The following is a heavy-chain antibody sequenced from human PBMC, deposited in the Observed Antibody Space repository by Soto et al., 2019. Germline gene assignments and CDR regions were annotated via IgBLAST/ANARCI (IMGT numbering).Heavy chain of an antibody. D-gene: IGHD1-7*01. J-gene: IGHJ4*02. V-gene: IGHV4-4*02. CDR2: IYRTGST. Sequence: QVQLQESGPGLVKPSGTLSLTCAVSGGSFTSNNWWTWVRQPPGQGLEWIGEIYRTGSTNYNPSLKSQVTISLDKSENQFPLKVTSLTAADTAVYYCASRDPGTSVDYWGQGTLVTVSS. CDR3: ASRDPGTSVDY. CDR1: GGSFTSNNW.